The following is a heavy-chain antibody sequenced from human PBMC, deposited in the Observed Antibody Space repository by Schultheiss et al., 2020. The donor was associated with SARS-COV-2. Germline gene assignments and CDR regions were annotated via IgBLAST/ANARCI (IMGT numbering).Heavy chain of an antibody. Sequence: ASVKVSCKASRYTFTSYDINWVRQATGQGLEWMGWINPNSGGTNYAQKFQGRVTMTRDTSISTAYMELSRLRSDDTAVYYCAREDTKSSSHFDYWGQGTLVTVSS. D-gene: IGHD6-6*01. CDR1: RYTFTSYD. CDR3: AREDTKSSSHFDY. J-gene: IGHJ4*02. CDR2: INPNSGGT. V-gene: IGHV1-2*02.